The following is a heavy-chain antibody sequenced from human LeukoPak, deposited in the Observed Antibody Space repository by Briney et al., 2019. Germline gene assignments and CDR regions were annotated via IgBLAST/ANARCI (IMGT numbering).Heavy chain of an antibody. Sequence: SVKVSCKASGDIFNSYSISWVRQAPGQGLEWMGGIIPMFGSANYAQTFQDRVTITTDQSTSTAYMELSSLSSQDTAVYYCARVGRSRGSLPNSYYYMDVWGTGTTVTVSS. V-gene: IGHV1-69*05. CDR1: GDIFNSYS. CDR3: ARVGRSRGSLPNSYYYMDV. J-gene: IGHJ6*03. D-gene: IGHD1-26*01. CDR2: IIPMFGSA.